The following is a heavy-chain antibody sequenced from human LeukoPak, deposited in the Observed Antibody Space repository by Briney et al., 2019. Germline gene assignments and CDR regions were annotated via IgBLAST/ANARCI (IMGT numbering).Heavy chain of an antibody. J-gene: IGHJ5*02. CDR3: ARGLVYDSSGYPT. V-gene: IGHV3-30*19. Sequence: GGSLRLSCAASGFTFSSYGMHWVRQAPGKGLEWVAVIWYDGSNKYYADSVKGRFTISRDNSKNTLYLQMNSLRAEDTAVYYCARGLVYDSSGYPTWGQGTLVTVSS. CDR2: IWYDGSNK. CDR1: GFTFSSYG. D-gene: IGHD3-22*01.